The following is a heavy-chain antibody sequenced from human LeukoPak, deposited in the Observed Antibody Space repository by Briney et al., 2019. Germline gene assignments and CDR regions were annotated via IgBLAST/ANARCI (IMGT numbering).Heavy chain of an antibody. CDR3: ARDIGYHTFDY. D-gene: IGHD5-18*01. Sequence: GGSLRLSCAASGFTFSNFWMAWVRQAPGKGLEWVAHIKEDGSDKKYVDSVKGRFTISRDNPKNSLYLQMNSLRAEDTAVYYCARDIGYHTFDYWGQGGLVTVAS. J-gene: IGHJ4*02. CDR2: IKEDGSDK. V-gene: IGHV3-7*05. CDR1: GFTFSNFW.